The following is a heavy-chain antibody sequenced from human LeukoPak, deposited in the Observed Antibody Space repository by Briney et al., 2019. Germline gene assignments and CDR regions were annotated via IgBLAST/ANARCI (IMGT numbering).Heavy chain of an antibody. CDR2: ISSSSSYI. Sequence: PGGFLRLSCAASGFTFTTYTMTWVRQAPGKGLEGVSSISSSSSYIYYADSVKGRFTISRDNAKNSLYLQMNSLRAEDTAVYYCARQAYYDSSGYYWGPFDYWGQGTLVTVSS. D-gene: IGHD3-22*01. CDR3: ARQAYYDSSGYYWGPFDY. V-gene: IGHV3-21*01. J-gene: IGHJ4*02. CDR1: GFTFTTYT.